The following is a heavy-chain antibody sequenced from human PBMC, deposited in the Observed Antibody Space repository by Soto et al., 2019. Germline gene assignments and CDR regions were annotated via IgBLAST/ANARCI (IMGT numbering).Heavy chain of an antibody. V-gene: IGHV4-59*01. CDR1: GGSIRSYY. CDR2: FYHSGNS. J-gene: IGHJ6*02. Sequence: PSETLSLTCSVSGGSIRSYYWSCIRQSPEKGLEWIGYFYHSGNSNYNPSLKIRVTISVYTSKNQLSLILRSVTAANTAVYFCGRISSVDRYGYVNGGLEVWGQETTVTVSS. D-gene: IGHD5-18*01. CDR3: GRISSVDRYGYVNGGLEV.